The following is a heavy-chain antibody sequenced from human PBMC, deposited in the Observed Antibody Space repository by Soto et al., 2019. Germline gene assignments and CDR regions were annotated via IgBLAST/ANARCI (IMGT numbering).Heavy chain of an antibody. CDR3: ARDKLYYAHSFGRPLYGLDI. J-gene: IGHJ3*02. CDR2: IWYDGSNK. V-gene: IGHV3-33*01. CDR1: GFTFSSYG. D-gene: IGHD5-18*01. Sequence: SLRLSCAASGFTFSSYGMHWVRQAPGKGLEWVAVIWYDGSNKYYADSAKGRFTISRDNSRNTLYLQMNSLGDEDTALYFSARDKLYYAHSFGRPLYGLDIWGQVKMVTVS.